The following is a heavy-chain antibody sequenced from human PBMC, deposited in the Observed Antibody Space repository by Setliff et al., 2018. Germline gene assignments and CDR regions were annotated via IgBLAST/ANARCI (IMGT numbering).Heavy chain of an antibody. J-gene: IGHJ4*01. CDR3: ARQIDYGDFLYFDY. V-gene: IGHV4-38-2*01. Sequence: SETLSLTCSVSGYSISSGYYWGWIRQPPGKGLEWXXXXXXXXXXXXXXXXKSRXXISVDTSKNQLSLKLNSVTAADTAVYYCARQIDYGDFLYFDYWG. CDR2: XXXXXXX. D-gene: IGHD4-17*01. CDR1: GYSISSGYY.